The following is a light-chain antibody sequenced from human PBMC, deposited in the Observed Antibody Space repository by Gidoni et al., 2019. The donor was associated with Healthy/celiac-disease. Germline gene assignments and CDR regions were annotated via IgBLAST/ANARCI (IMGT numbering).Light chain of an antibody. CDR2: AAS. V-gene: IGKV1-39*01. Sequence: DIQMTQSPSSLSASVGDRVTITCRASQSISSYLNWYQQKPGKAPKLLIYAASSLQSGVPSRSSGSRSGTDFTLTMSRMQPEDFATYYCQQSGTFGQGTKVEIK. J-gene: IGKJ1*01. CDR1: QSISSY. CDR3: QQSGT.